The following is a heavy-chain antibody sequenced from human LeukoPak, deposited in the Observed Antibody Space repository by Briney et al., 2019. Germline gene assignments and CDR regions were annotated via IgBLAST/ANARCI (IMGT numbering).Heavy chain of an antibody. J-gene: IGHJ4*02. CDR3: ARVDYGDYGFDY. CDR1: GFTFSTYD. CDR2: IYSGGST. V-gene: IGHV3-66*01. Sequence: GGSLRLSCAASGFTFSTYDMSWVRQAPGKGLEWVSVIYSGGSTYYADSVKGRFTISRDNSKNTLYLQMNSLRAEDTAVYYCARVDYGDYGFDYWGQGTLVTVSS. D-gene: IGHD4-17*01.